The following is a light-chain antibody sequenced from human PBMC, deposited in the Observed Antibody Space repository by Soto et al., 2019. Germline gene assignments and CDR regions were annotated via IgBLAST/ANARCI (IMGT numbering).Light chain of an antibody. J-gene: IGLJ2*01. CDR1: SSDVGSYNL. CDR3: CSYSGSSDVV. Sequence: QPVLTQPASVSGSPGQSITISCTGTSSDVGSYNLVSWYQQHPGKAPKLMIYEVSKRPSGVSNRFSGSKSGNTASLTISGLQYEYEADYYCCSYSGSSDVVFGGGTKLTVL. CDR2: EVS. V-gene: IGLV2-23*02.